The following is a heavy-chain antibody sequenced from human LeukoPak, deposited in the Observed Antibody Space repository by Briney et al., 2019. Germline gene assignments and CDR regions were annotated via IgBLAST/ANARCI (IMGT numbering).Heavy chain of an antibody. Sequence: GASVKVSCKASGYTLTSHYMHWVRQAAGQGLEWMGRINPSGGSASYAQKFQGRVTMTRNTSTSTVFMELSSLTFDDTAVYYCARFTGVGIDYWDQGTRVTVSS. CDR2: INPSGGSA. V-gene: IGHV1-46*01. CDR1: GYTLTSHY. J-gene: IGHJ4*02. D-gene: IGHD2-8*02. CDR3: ARFTGVGIDY.